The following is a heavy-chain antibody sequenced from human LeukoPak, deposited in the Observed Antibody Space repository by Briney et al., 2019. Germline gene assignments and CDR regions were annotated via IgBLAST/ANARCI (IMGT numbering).Heavy chain of an antibody. CDR2: IYYSGST. Sequence: SETLSLTCTVSGGSISSGGYYWSWIRQHPGKGLEWIGYIYYSGSTYYNPSLKSRVTISVDTSKNQFSLKLSSVTAADTAVYYCARTRAWYQLLRAYFDYWGQGTLVTVSS. CDR3: ARTRAWYQLLRAYFDY. D-gene: IGHD2-2*01. V-gene: IGHV4-31*03. CDR1: GGSISSGGYY. J-gene: IGHJ4*02.